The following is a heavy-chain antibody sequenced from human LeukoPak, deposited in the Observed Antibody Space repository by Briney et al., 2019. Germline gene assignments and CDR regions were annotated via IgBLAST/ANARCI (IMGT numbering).Heavy chain of an antibody. Sequence: PSETLSLTCSVSGSSLSSYYWTWIRQPAGKGLEWIGRIYTSGSTNYNPSLKSRVTMSVDTSKNQFSLKLSSVTAADTAVYYCARDRPGGSSLDYWGQGTLVTVSS. CDR2: IYTSGST. CDR1: GSSLSSYY. D-gene: IGHD6-13*01. CDR3: ARDRPGGSSLDY. V-gene: IGHV4-4*07. J-gene: IGHJ4*02.